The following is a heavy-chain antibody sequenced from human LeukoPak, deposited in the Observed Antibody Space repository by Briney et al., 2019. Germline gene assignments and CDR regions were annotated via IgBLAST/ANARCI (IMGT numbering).Heavy chain of an antibody. CDR2: IHHSGST. J-gene: IGHJ3*02. V-gene: IGHV4-4*02. CDR1: GGSIITSHW. D-gene: IGHD3-9*01. Sequence: SGTLSLTCAVSGGSIITSHWWNWVRQPPGKGLEWIGEIHHSGSTHYNPSLKSRVTMSVDTSKNQFSLKLSSVTAADTAVYYCARGIWGYDILTGYSPGAFDIWGQGTMVTVSS. CDR3: ARGIWGYDILTGYSPGAFDI.